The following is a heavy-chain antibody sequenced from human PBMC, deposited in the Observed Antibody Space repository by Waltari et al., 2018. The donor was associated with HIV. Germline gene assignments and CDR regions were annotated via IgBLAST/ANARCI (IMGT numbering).Heavy chain of an antibody. J-gene: IGHJ4*02. CDR1: GYKFTDFD. CDR3: SMSRRGASFGDN. Sequence: QVRMEQSGAAVKEPGASVKVSCKTSGYKFTDFDIKWVRRAPGQGLEWMGWMNPDSGSTAYAQKFQARVSMTMNTATSTAFLEMRDLRSQDTAVYYCSMSRRGASFGDNWGQGTAVTVSS. V-gene: IGHV1-8*01. CDR2: MNPDSGST. D-gene: IGHD3-3*01.